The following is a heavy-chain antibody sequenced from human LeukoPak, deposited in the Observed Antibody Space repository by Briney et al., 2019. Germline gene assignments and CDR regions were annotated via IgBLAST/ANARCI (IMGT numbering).Heavy chain of an antibody. CDR1: GGTISXYX. Sequence: SXXXSXXCTVSGGTISXYXXXXIXQPPGXXXXXXXYINYSGSTNYNPSLKSRVTMSVVTSKNQFSLKLSSVTAADTAVYYCAGADIVVVTALWYFDLWGRGTLVSVSS. CDR3: AGADIVVVTALWYFDL. V-gene: IGHV4-59*08. CDR2: INYSGST. J-gene: IGHJ2*01. D-gene: IGHD2-21*02.